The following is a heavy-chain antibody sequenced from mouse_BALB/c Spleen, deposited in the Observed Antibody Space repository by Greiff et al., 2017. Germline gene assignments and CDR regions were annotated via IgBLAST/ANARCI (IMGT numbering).Heavy chain of an antibody. CDR1: GFSLTSYG. CDR2: IWSGGST. J-gene: IGHJ3*01. Sequence: VQVVESGPGLVQPSQSLSITCTVSGFSLTSYGVHWVRQSPGKGLEWLGVIWSGGSTDYNAAFISRLSISKDNSKSQVFFKMNSLQANDTAIYYCARKRITTAEAWFAYWGQGTLVTVSA. D-gene: IGHD1-2*01. CDR3: ARKRITTAEAWFAY. V-gene: IGHV2-2*02.